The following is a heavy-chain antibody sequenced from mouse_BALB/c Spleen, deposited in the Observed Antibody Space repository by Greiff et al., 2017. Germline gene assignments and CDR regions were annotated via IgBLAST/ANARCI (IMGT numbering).Heavy chain of an antibody. Sequence: VKLMESGPGLVAPSQSLSITCTVSGFSLTDYGVSWIRQPPGKGLEWLGVIWGGGSTYYNSALKSRLSISKDNSKSQVFLKMNSLQTDDTAMYYCAKHTVVAKRAMDYWGQGTSVTVSS. J-gene: IGHJ4*01. CDR1: GFSLTDYG. CDR3: AKHTVVAKRAMDY. D-gene: IGHD1-1*01. CDR2: IWGGGST. V-gene: IGHV2-6-5*01.